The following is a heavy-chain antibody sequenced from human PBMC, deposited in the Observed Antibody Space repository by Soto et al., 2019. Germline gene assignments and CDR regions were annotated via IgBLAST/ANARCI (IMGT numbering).Heavy chain of an antibody. CDR3: ARVLGPIDCSGGSCFEWGFDP. CDR1: GFTFSDDY. D-gene: IGHD2-15*01. J-gene: IGHJ5*02. Sequence: QVQLVESGGGLVKPGGSLRLSCAASGFTFSDDYMSWIRQAPGKGLEWVSYISSSGSTIYYADSVKGRFTISRDNAKNSLYLQMNSLRAEDTAVYYCARVLGPIDCSGGSCFEWGFDPWGQGTLVTVSS. CDR2: ISSSGSTI. V-gene: IGHV3-11*01.